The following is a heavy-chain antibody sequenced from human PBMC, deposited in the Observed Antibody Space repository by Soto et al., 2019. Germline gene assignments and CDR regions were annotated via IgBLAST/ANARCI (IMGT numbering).Heavy chain of an antibody. V-gene: IGHV3-30*18. CDR1: GFSVSSFG. Sequence: XGCLRLSCVGCGFSVSSFGKHGVRQAPGKGLEWVAVISYDGTNKHYADSVKGRFTISRDNSKNTLHLQMNSLRAEDTAVYYCAKVGLVWSGDLRDYLDYCGQGTPVTVSS. J-gene: IGHJ4*02. CDR3: AKVGLVWSGDLRDYLDY. CDR2: ISYDGTNK. D-gene: IGHD3-10*01.